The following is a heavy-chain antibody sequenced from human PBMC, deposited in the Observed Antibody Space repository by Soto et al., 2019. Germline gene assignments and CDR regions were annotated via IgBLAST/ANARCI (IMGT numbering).Heavy chain of an antibody. Sequence: QVQLVESGGGLVRPGGSLRLSCAASGFTFRDYDMSWIRQAPGQGLEWVSCISSSGTVTNYADSVKGRFTISRDNAQNSRYGEMNSLRVEDTAVYYCARKGPRAARPNHWGQGTLVTVSS. CDR2: ISSSGTVT. CDR1: GFTFRDYD. V-gene: IGHV3-11*01. J-gene: IGHJ5*02. D-gene: IGHD6-6*01. CDR3: ARKGPRAARPNH.